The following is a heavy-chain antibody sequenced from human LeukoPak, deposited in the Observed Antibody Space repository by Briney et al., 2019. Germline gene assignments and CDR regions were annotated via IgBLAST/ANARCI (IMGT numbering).Heavy chain of an antibody. CDR2: IKSKTDGGTT. Sequence: GGSLRLSCVASGFTFSNAWMSWVRQAPGKGLEWVGRIKSKTDGGTTDYAAPVKGRFTISRDDSKNTLYLQMNSLKTEDTAVYYCTTDHGYCSGGSCYGGPSFFDYWGQGTLVTVSS. CDR3: TTDHGYCSGGSCYGGPSFFDY. V-gene: IGHV3-15*01. D-gene: IGHD2-15*01. J-gene: IGHJ4*02. CDR1: GFTFSNAW.